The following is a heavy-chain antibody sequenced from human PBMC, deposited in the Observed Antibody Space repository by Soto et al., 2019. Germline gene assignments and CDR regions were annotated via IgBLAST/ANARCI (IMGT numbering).Heavy chain of an antibody. D-gene: IGHD1-7*01. V-gene: IGHV4-59*01. CDR2: THYSGST. Sequence: SETLSLTCTVSGGSISSYFWSWVRQPPGKGLEWIGYTHYSGSTNYNPSLKNRVTISVETSTNQFSLNLSSVTSADTAVYCCARDKTRTTLNYNFGMDVWGQGTTVTVSS. J-gene: IGHJ6*02. CDR3: ARDKTRTTLNYNFGMDV. CDR1: GGSISSYF.